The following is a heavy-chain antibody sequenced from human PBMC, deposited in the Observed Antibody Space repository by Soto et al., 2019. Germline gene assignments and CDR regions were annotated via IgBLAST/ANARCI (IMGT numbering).Heavy chain of an antibody. CDR1: GGSISSGGCY. J-gene: IGHJ4*02. D-gene: IGHD4-17*01. V-gene: IGHV4-31*03. CDR3: ARAPISTTVTKREFDY. Sequence: SETLSLTCTVSGGSISSGGCYWSWIRQHPGKGLEWIGYIYYIGTTYYSLSLKSRVTISVDTSKNQFSLKLSSVTAADTAMYYCARAPISTTVTKREFDYWGQGTLVTVYS. CDR2: IYYIGTT.